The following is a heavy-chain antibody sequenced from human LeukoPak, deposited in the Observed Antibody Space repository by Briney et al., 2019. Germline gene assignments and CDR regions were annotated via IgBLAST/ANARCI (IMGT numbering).Heavy chain of an antibody. D-gene: IGHD3-22*01. V-gene: IGHV3-74*01. CDR1: GLTLSNYW. CDR2: INPGGTST. J-gene: IGHJ3*02. Sequence: PGGSLRLSCAASGLTLSNYWMHWVRQAPGKGLVWVSRINPGGTSTTYADSVKGRFTISRDNAKNTLSLQMNSLRAEDTAVYYCASESSDYFDGLDICGQGTMVTVSS. CDR3: ASESSDYFDGLDI.